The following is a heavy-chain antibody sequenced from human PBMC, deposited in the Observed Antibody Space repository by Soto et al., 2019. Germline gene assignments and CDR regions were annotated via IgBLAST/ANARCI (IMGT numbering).Heavy chain of an antibody. Sequence: QVHLVQSGAELKKPGASVKVSCKASGYTFSNYGVSWVRRAPGHGLEWVGWISAHNGNTNYAQNFQGRVTMTTDTSTSTAYMELRSLRSHDTAVYYCASTVLDCSGGSCYFLQYFHHWGQGTLVTVSS. CDR1: GYTFSNYG. CDR2: ISAHNGNT. J-gene: IGHJ1*01. D-gene: IGHD2-15*01. V-gene: IGHV1-18*01. CDR3: ASTVLDCSGGSCYFLQYFHH.